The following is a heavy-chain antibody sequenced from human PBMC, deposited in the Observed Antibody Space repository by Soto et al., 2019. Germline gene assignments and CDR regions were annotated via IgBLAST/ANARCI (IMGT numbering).Heavy chain of an antibody. J-gene: IGHJ3*02. CDR2: IYYSGST. Sequence: SETLSLTCTVSGGSISSSSYYWGWIRQPPGKGLEWIGSIYYSGSTYYNPSLKSRVTISVDTSKNQFSLKLSSVTAADTAVYYCASLKEQLVGYSSGWYAFDIWGQGTMVTVSS. D-gene: IGHD6-19*01. V-gene: IGHV4-39*01. CDR1: GGSISSSSYY. CDR3: ASLKEQLVGYSSGWYAFDI.